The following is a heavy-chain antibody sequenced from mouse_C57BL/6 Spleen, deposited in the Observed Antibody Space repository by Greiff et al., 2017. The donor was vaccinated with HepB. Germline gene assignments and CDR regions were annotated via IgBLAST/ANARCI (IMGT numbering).Heavy chain of an antibody. V-gene: IGHV1-53*01. CDR3: ARGPYYYGSRRAMDY. Sequence: VKLQQPGTELVKPGASVKLSCKASGYTFTSYWMHWVKQRPEQGLEWIGNINPSNGGTNYNEKFKSKATLTVDKSSSTAYMQLSSLTSEDSAVYYCARGPYYYGSRRAMDYWGQGTSVTVSS. CDR1: GYTFTSYW. J-gene: IGHJ4*01. D-gene: IGHD1-1*01. CDR2: INPSNGGT.